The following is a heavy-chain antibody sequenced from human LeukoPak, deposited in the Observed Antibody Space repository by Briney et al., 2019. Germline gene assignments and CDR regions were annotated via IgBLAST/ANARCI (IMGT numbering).Heavy chain of an antibody. Sequence: AASVKVSCKASGGTFSSYAISWVRQAPGQGLEWMGGIIPIFGTANYAQKFQGRVTITADESTSTAYMELSSLRSEDTAVYYCVRDIVATKTGTGFGRYFDYWGQGTLVTVSS. CDR2: IIPIFGTA. CDR3: VRDIVATKTGTGFGRYFDY. V-gene: IGHV1-69*01. D-gene: IGHD5-12*01. CDR1: GGTFSSYA. J-gene: IGHJ4*02.